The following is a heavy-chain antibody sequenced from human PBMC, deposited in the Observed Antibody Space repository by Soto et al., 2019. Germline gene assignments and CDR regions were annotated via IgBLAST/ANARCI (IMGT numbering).Heavy chain of an antibody. CDR3: AREPTYGAGDCPYLEF. V-gene: IGHV5-51*01. Sequence: PGESLKISFKGSGYSFSNYLIAWVRQMPGKGLEWMGIIYPGDSETRYNPSFEGHVTFSVDESTNTAYLPWSSLQASDTAMYYCAREPTYGAGDCPYLEFWGQGTLVHVSS. CDR1: GYSFSNYL. CDR2: IYPGDSET. D-gene: IGHD2-21*02. J-gene: IGHJ4*02.